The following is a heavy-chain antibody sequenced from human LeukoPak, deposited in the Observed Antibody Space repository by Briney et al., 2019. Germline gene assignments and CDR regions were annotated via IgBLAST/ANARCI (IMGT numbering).Heavy chain of an antibody. CDR3: AKDAQRGFDYSNSLEY. J-gene: IGHJ4*02. D-gene: IGHD4-11*01. CDR2: IWSDKSNK. V-gene: IGHV3-33*06. Sequence: GGSLRLSCAASGFIFNHHAMHWVRQAPGKGLEWVAVIWSDKSNKFYADSVRGRSTISRDDSRKTVYLQMDTMTVEDTAVCYCAKDAQRGFDYSNSLEYWGQGALVTVAS. CDR1: GFIFNHHA.